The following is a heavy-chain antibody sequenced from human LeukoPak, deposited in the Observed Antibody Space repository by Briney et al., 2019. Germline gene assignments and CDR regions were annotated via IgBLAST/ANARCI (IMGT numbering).Heavy chain of an antibody. Sequence: GGSLRLSCAASGFTFDDYAMHWVRQAPGKGLEWVSGISWNSGSIGYADSVKGRFTISRDNAKNSLYLQMNSLRAEDTALYYCAKSLLWFGELFTAFDIWGQGTMVTVSS. CDR1: GFTFDDYA. CDR2: ISWNSGSI. J-gene: IGHJ3*02. D-gene: IGHD3-10*01. V-gene: IGHV3-9*01. CDR3: AKSLLWFGELFTAFDI.